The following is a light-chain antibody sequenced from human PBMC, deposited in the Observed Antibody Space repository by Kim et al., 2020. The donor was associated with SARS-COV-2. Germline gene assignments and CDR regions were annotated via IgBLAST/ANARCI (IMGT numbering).Light chain of an antibody. CDR1: QSISSY. V-gene: IGKV1-39*01. J-gene: IGKJ4*01. CDR2: AAS. Sequence: ASVGDRVTITCRASQSISSYLNWYQQKPGKVPKLLIYAASSLQSGVPSRFSGGGSGTDFTLTISSLQPEDFATYYCQQSYSTPLTFGGGTKVDIK. CDR3: QQSYSTPLT.